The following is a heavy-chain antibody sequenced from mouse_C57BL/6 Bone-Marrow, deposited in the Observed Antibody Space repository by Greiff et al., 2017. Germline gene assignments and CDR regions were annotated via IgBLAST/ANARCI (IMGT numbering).Heavy chain of an antibody. CDR3: ARYPTGGGGFDD. V-gene: IGHV7-3*01. CDR2: IRNKANGYTT. Sequence: EVMLVESGGGLVQPGGSLSLSCAASGFTFTDYYMSWVRQPPGKALEWLGFIRNKANGYTTEYSASVKGRFTISRDNSQSILYLQMNALRAEDSATYYCARYPTGGGGFDDWGQGTTLTVSS. CDR1: GFTFTDYY. J-gene: IGHJ2*01.